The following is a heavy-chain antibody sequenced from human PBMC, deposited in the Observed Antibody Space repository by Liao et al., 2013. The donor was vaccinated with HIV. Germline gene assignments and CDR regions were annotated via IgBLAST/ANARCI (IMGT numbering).Heavy chain of an antibody. CDR1: GGSFSSHY. D-gene: IGHD3-10*01. V-gene: IGHV4-34*02. CDR2: IKHSGTT. CDR3: ARTRAQIIRGSSSPFDY. Sequence: QVLLQQWGAGLLKPSETLSLTCAVYGGSFSSHYWSWIRQSPGKGLEWIGEIKHSGTTAHNPSLKSRVTMSVDTSKKQFSLKLSSVTAADTGIYYCARTRAQIIRGSSSPFDYWGQGILVTVS. J-gene: IGHJ4*02.